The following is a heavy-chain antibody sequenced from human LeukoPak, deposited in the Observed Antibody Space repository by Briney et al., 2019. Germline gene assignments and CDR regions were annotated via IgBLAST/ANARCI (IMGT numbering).Heavy chain of an antibody. CDR3: AKDDGSAVAGVDY. V-gene: IGHV3-9*01. CDR1: GFTFDDYA. D-gene: IGHD6-19*01. Sequence: GGSLRLSCVASGFTFDDYAMHWVRQAPGKGLEWVSGISWNSGSIGYADSVKGRFTISRDNAKNSLYLQMNSLRAEDTALYYCAKDDGSAVAGVDYWGQGTLVTVSS. CDR2: ISWNSGSI. J-gene: IGHJ4*02.